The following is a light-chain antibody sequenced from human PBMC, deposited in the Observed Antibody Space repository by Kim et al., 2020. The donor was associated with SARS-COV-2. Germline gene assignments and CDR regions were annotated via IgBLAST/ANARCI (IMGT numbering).Light chain of an antibody. CDR3: QQTYSASRT. CDR2: TAS. V-gene: IGKV1-39*01. Sequence: DIQMTQSPSSLSASVGDRVTITCRASQDISRYLNWYQQKPGKAPKLLIYTASSLQSGVPSRFTGSGSDTDFTLNISSLQPEEFATHYCQQTYSASRTFGQGTNV. CDR1: QDISRY. J-gene: IGKJ1*01.